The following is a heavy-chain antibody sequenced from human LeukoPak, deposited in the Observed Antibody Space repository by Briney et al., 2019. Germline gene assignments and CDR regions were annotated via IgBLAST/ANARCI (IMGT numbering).Heavy chain of an antibody. J-gene: IGHJ4*02. V-gene: IGHV3-30-3*01. D-gene: IGHD3-3*01. CDR2: ISYDGSNK. CDR3: ARANYDFWSGQTSHYFDY. CDR1: GFTFSSYA. Sequence: GGSLRLSCAASGFTFSSYAMHWVRQAPGKGLEWVAVISYDGSNKYYADSVKGRFTISRDNSKNTLYLQVNSLRAEDTAVYYCARANYDFWSGQTSHYFDYWGQGTLVTVSS.